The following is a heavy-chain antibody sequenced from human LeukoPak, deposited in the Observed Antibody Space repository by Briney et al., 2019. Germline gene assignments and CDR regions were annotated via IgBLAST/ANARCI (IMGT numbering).Heavy chain of an antibody. Sequence: GRSLRLSFAASGFTFSNYGMHWVLQAPGKGLEWVSVISSDGSNKYYADSVKGRFTISRDNTKNTLYLQINSLRAEDTAVFYCANENYYNNSGYIDNGGQGTVVTVSS. CDR2: ISSDGSNK. D-gene: IGHD3-22*01. V-gene: IGHV3-30*18. CDR3: ANENYYNNSGYIDN. J-gene: IGHJ4*02. CDR1: GFTFSNYG.